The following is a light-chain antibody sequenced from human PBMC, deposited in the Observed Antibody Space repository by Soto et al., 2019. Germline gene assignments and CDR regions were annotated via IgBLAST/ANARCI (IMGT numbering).Light chain of an antibody. V-gene: IGKV1-6*01. Sequence: IQMTQSPSSLSASVGDRVTITCRASQSIRSELGWYQQKPGKAPSLLIYTASTLQSGVPSRFSGSGSGTDFTLTISSLQPEDFATYYCIQDYNYPLTFGGGTKVDI. J-gene: IGKJ4*01. CDR2: TAS. CDR3: IQDYNYPLT. CDR1: QSIRSE.